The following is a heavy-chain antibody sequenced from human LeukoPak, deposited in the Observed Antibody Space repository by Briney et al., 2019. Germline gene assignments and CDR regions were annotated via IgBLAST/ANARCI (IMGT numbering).Heavy chain of an antibody. J-gene: IGHJ5*02. CDR1: GYTFTDYY. CDR3: ARGVVAGDNCFDP. Sequence: ASVKVSCKASGYTFTDYYMHWVRRAPGQGLGWMGWINPNSGGTKYAPKFQGRVTMARDTSISTAYMELSRLRSDDTAVYYCARGVVAGDNCFDPWGQGTLVTVSS. CDR2: INPNSGGT. V-gene: IGHV1-2*02. D-gene: IGHD2-2*01.